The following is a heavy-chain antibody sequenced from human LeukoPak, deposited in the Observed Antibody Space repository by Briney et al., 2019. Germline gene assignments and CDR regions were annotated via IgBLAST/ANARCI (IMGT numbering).Heavy chain of an antibody. Sequence: GESLKISCKGSGYSFTSYWIGWVRQMPGKGLEWMGIIYPGDSDTRYSPSFQVQVTISADKSISTAYLQWSSLKASDTAMYYCARLRGYYYDSSGYSDYWGQGTLVTVSS. V-gene: IGHV5-51*01. J-gene: IGHJ4*02. CDR2: IYPGDSDT. CDR3: ARLRGYYYDSSGYSDY. CDR1: GYSFTSYW. D-gene: IGHD3-22*01.